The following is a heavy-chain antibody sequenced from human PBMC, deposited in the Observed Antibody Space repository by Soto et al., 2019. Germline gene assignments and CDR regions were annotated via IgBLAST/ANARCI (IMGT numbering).Heavy chain of an antibody. D-gene: IGHD6-19*01. V-gene: IGHV4-59*12. J-gene: IGHJ4*02. CDR2: IYYSGST. CDR3: ARAGGLGAVAVDY. CDR1: GGSINNYY. Sequence: PSETLSLTCTVSGGSINNYYWSWIRQPPGKGLEWIGCIYYSGSTNYNPSLKSRVTLSADLSKNQFSLKLSSVTAADTAVYYCARAGGLGAVAVDYWGQGTLVTVSS.